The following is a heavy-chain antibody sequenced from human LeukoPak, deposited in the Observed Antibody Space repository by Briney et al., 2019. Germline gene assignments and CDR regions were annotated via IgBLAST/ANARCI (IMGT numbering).Heavy chain of an antibody. CDR2: IYPGDSDT. V-gene: IGHV5-51*01. CDR3: AKLGGYSQNWFDP. J-gene: IGHJ5*02. D-gene: IGHD5-18*01. Sequence: GESLKISCKGSGYSFTSYWIGWVRQMPGKGLEWMGSIYPGDSDTRYSPSFQGQVTISVDESLNTAYLQWSSLTASDTAMYYCAKLGGYSQNWFDPWGQGTLVTVSS. CDR1: GYSFTSYW.